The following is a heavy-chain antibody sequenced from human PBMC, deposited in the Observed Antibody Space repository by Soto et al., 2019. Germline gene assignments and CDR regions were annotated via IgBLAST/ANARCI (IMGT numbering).Heavy chain of an antibody. CDR1: GYTFTSYG. Sequence: GASVKVSCKASGYTFTSYGISWVRQAPGQGLEWMGWISAYNGNTNYAQKLQGRVTMTTETSTSKVYMELSSLRSEDTAVYYCARGISTTRSYYYYGMDVWGQGTTVTVSS. CDR3: ARGISTTRSYYYYGMDV. D-gene: IGHD2-2*01. J-gene: IGHJ6*02. CDR2: ISAYNGNT. V-gene: IGHV1-18*04.